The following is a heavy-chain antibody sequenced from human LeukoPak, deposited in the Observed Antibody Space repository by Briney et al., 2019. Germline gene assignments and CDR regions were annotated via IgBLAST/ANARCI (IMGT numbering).Heavy chain of an antibody. J-gene: IGHJ5*02. Sequence: ASVRVSCKASGGTFSSYTISWVRQAPGQGLEWMGGIIPIFGTANYAQKVQGRVTITTDEATSTAYMEMSSLRSEDMAVYYCAKDRGSTSEPRSETWGQGTLVTVSS. CDR3: AKDRGSTSEPRSET. CDR1: GGTFSSYT. CDR2: IIPIFGTA. D-gene: IGHD2-2*01. V-gene: IGHV1-69*05.